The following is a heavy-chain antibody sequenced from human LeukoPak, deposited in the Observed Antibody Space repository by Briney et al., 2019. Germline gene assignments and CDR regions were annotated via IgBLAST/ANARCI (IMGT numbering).Heavy chain of an antibody. CDR2: ISSTSSYI. V-gene: IGHV3-21*01. CDR1: GFTFSSYS. Sequence: GGSLRLSCAASGFTFSSYSMNWVRQAPGEGLEWVSSISSTSSYIYYADSVKGRFTISRDNVKNSLYLQMNSLKAEDTAVYYRARDPLKRAFDIWGQGTMVTVSS. J-gene: IGHJ3*02. CDR3: ARDPLKRAFDI.